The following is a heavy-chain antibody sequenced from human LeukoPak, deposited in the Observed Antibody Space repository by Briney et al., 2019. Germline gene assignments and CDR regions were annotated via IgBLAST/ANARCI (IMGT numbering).Heavy chain of an antibody. V-gene: IGHV4-39*01. Sequence: PGGSLRLSCAASGFTFSSYAMSWVRQPPGKGLEWIGSIYYSGSTYYNPSLKSRVTISVDTSKNQFSLKLSSVTAADTAVYYCARQRRDPQLKLDYWGQGTLVTVSS. CDR3: ARQRRDPQLKLDY. CDR1: GFTFSSYA. D-gene: IGHD6-13*01. CDR2: IYYSGST. J-gene: IGHJ4*02.